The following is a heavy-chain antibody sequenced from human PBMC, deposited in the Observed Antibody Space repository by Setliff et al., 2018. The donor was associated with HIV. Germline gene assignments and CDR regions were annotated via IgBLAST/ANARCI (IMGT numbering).Heavy chain of an antibody. V-gene: IGHV4-39*07. CDR3: ARLVRGGSGHYFDY. CDR2: VFYSGST. J-gene: IGHJ4*02. D-gene: IGHD3-10*01. Sequence: SETLSLTCAVSGVTFSSNNYYWGWIRPPPGKGLEWIGTVFYSGSTSYSPPLKSRVTISVDTSKNQFSLKLKSVTAADTALYYCARLVRGGSGHYFDYWGQGKLVTVS. CDR1: GVTFSSNNYY.